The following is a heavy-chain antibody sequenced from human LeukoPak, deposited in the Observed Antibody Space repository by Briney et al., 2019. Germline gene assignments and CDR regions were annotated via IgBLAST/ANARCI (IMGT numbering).Heavy chain of an antibody. CDR2: INTNTGNP. D-gene: IGHD6-19*01. Sequence: ASVKVCCKASGYTFTSYAMNWVRQAPGQGLAWMGWINTNTGNPTYAQGFTGRFVFSLDTSVSTAYLQISSLKAEDTAVYYCARDVLIAVDAFDIWGQGTMVTVSS. V-gene: IGHV7-4-1*02. CDR3: ARDVLIAVDAFDI. CDR1: GYTFTSYA. J-gene: IGHJ3*02.